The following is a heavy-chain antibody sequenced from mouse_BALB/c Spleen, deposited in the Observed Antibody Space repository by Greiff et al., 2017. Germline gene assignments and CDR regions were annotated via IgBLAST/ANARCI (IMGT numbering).Heavy chain of an antibody. Sequence: EVKLVESGPGLVKPSQSLSLTCSVTGYSITSGYYWNWIRQFPGNKLEWMGYISYDGSNNYNPSLKNRISITRDTSKNQFFLKLNSVTTEDTATYYCARGSLYYDYPFAYWGQGTLVTVSA. J-gene: IGHJ3*01. CDR2: ISYDGSN. V-gene: IGHV3-6*02. D-gene: IGHD2-4*01. CDR3: ARGSLYYDYPFAY. CDR1: GYSITSGYY.